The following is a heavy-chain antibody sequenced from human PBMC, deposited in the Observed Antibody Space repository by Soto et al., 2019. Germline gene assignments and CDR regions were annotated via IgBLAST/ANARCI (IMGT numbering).Heavy chain of an antibody. CDR3: TRIALVGATGGRYFDS. J-gene: IGHJ4*02. Sequence: VQLVESGGGLVQPGGSLRLSCAASGFIFSDHYMDWVRQAPGKGLEWVGRIKNKANSYTTEYAASVKGRFTISRDDSKNSLYLQMNSLKPEDAAVYYCTRIALVGATGGRYFDSWGQGTLLTVSS. CDR1: GFIFSDHY. CDR2: IKNKANSYTT. D-gene: IGHD1-26*01. V-gene: IGHV3-72*01.